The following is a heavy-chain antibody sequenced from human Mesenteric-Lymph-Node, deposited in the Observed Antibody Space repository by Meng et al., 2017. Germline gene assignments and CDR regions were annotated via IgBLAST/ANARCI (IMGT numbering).Heavy chain of an antibody. CDR2: IYSGGST. Sequence: GGSLRLSCAASGFTFSSYSMNWVRQAPGKGLEWVSVIYSGGSTYYADSVKGRFTISRGNSKNTLYLQMNSLRAEDTAVYYCARDPVLLWFGELRPHFDYWGQGTLVTVSS. CDR3: ARDPVLLWFGELRPHFDY. J-gene: IGHJ4*02. V-gene: IGHV3-66*02. CDR1: GFTFSSYS. D-gene: IGHD3-10*01.